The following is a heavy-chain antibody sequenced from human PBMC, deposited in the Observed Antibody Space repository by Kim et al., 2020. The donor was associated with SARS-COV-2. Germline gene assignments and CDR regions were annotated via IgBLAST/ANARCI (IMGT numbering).Heavy chain of an antibody. D-gene: IGHD2-15*01. J-gene: IGHJ4*02. Sequence: GGSLRLSCAASGLTFSSYGMHWVRQAPGKGLEWVAVISYDGSNKYYADSVKGRFTISRDNSKNTLYLQMNSLRAEDTAVYYCARDGYCSGGSCYGSVYFDYWGQGTLVTVSS. CDR3: ARDGYCSGGSCYGSVYFDY. CDR2: ISYDGSNK. V-gene: IGHV3-33*05. CDR1: GLTFSSYG.